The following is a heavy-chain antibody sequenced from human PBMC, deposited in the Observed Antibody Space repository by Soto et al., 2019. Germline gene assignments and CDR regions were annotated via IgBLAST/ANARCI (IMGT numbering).Heavy chain of an antibody. CDR2: INSDGSST. CDR3: ARGQYYDFWSGSPCLDY. CDR1: GFTFSSYW. V-gene: IGHV3-74*01. Sequence: PGGSLRLSCAASGFTFSSYWMHWVRQAPGKGLVWVSRINSDGSSTSYADSVKGRFTISRDNAKNTLYLQMNSLRAEDTAVYYCARGQYYDFWSGSPCLDYWGQGTLVTVSS. J-gene: IGHJ4*02. D-gene: IGHD3-3*01.